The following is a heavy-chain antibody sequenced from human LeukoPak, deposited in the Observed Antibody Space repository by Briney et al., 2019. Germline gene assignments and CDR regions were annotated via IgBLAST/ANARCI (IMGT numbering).Heavy chain of an antibody. J-gene: IGHJ4*02. D-gene: IGHD4-23*01. CDR2: IYYSGST. Sequence: SETLSLTCTVSGGSISSGDYYWSWIRQPPGKGLEWIGYIYYSGSTYYNPSLKSRVTISVDTSKNQFSLKLSSVTAADTAVYYCARDVSAYGGNSNGLGYWGQGTLVTVSS. CDR3: ARDVSAYGGNSNGLGY. V-gene: IGHV4-30-4*01. CDR1: GGSISSGDYY.